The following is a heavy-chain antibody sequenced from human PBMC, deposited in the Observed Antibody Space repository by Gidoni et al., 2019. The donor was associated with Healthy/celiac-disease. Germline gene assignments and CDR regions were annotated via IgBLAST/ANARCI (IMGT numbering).Heavy chain of an antibody. CDR1: GFSLSTSGVG. V-gene: IGHV2-5*01. D-gene: IGHD3-16*02. CDR2: IYWNDDK. J-gene: IGHJ4*02. CDR3: AHSSFTFGGVIALLQSPYFDY. Sequence: QITLKESGPTLVKPTQTLTLTCTFSGFSLSTSGVGVGWIRQPPGKALEWLALIYWNDDKRYSPSLKSRLTITKDTSKNQVVLTMTNMDPVDTATYYCAHSSFTFGGVIALLQSPYFDYWGQGTLVTVSS.